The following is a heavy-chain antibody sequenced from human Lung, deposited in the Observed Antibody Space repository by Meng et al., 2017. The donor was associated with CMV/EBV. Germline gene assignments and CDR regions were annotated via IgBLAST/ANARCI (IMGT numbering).Heavy chain of an antibody. CDR3: ARDTLTMVRGVWVY. D-gene: IGHD3-10*01. V-gene: IGHV3-21*01. CDR2: ISSSSSYI. CDR1: EFTFSSYS. Sequence: ESLKISCAASEFTFSSYSMNWVRQAPGKGLEWVSSISSSSSYIYYADSVKGRFTISRDNAKNSLYLQMNSLRAEDTAVYYCARDTLTMVRGVWVYWGQGTLVTVSS. J-gene: IGHJ4*02.